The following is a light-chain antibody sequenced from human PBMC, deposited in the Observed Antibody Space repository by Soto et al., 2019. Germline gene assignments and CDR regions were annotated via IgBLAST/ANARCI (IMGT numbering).Light chain of an antibody. CDR1: ESIGNY. J-gene: IGKJ4*01. V-gene: IGKV3-11*01. CDR3: QWRSDWPPRLT. Sequence: EVVLTQSPATLSLSPGERATLSCRASESIGNYLAWYQQKLGQAPKLLIYDASHRAIGIPGRFSGDGSGTDLKLTISGLEPEDFAVYYCQWRSDWPPRLTFGGGTKVEIK. CDR2: DAS.